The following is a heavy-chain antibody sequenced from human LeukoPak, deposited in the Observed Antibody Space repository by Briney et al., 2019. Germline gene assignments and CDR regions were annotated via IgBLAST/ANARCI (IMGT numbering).Heavy chain of an antibody. Sequence: SETLSLTCAVYGGSFSGYYWSWIRQPPGKGLEWIGEINHSGSTNYNPSLKSRVTISVDTSKNQFSLKLSSVTAADTAVYYCARIRGYSYGYWGQGTLATVSS. V-gene: IGHV4-34*01. CDR2: INHSGST. CDR1: GGSFSGYY. CDR3: ARIRGYSYGY. J-gene: IGHJ4*02. D-gene: IGHD5-18*01.